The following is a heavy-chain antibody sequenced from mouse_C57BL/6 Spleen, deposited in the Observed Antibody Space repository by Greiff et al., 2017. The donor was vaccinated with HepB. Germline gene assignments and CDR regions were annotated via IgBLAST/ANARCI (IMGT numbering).Heavy chain of an antibody. Sequence: EVKLQESGGGLVQPGGSMKLSCVASGFTFSNYWMNWVRQSPEKGLEWVAQIRLKSDNYATHYAESVKGRFTISRDDSKSSVYLQMNNLRAEDTGIYYCTTTVVATDYAMDYWGQGTSVTVSS. J-gene: IGHJ4*01. CDR3: TTTVVATDYAMDY. V-gene: IGHV6-3*01. CDR1: GFTFSNYW. D-gene: IGHD1-1*01. CDR2: IRLKSDNYAT.